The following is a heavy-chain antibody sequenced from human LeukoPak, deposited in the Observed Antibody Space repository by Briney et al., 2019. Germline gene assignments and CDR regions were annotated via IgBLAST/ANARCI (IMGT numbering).Heavy chain of an antibody. D-gene: IGHD3-16*01. CDR2: IYYSGST. CDR3: VRGGRAPVDY. CDR1: GGSISSGGYY. J-gene: IGHJ4*02. V-gene: IGHV4-31*03. Sequence: SQTLSLTCTVSGGSISSGGYYWSWIRQHPGKGLEWIGYIYYSGSTYYNPSLKSRVTISVDTSKNQFSLKLSSVTAADTAVYYCVRGGRAPVDYWGQGTLVTVSS.